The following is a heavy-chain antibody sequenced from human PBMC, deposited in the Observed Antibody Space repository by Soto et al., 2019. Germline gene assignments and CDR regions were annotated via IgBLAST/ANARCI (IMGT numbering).Heavy chain of an antibody. Sequence: QLQLQESGPGLVKPSETLSLTCTVSGGSLSRSDYYWGWIRQPPGKGLEWFGSIYYSGSTSYNPSLKSRLTLPVDTSKNQFSLKLSSVTAADTAVYYCARQRTGDFYDAFDIWGQGTMVTVSS. D-gene: IGHD7-27*01. CDR2: IYYSGST. CDR3: ARQRTGDFYDAFDI. V-gene: IGHV4-39*01. J-gene: IGHJ3*02. CDR1: GGSLSRSDYY.